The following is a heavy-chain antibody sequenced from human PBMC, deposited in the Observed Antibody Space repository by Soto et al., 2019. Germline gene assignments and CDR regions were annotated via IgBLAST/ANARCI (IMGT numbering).Heavy chain of an antibody. V-gene: IGHV3-23*01. CDR3: AKGWGDG. CDR2: ISGSGGST. CDR1: GFTFSSHV. D-gene: IGHD3-16*01. J-gene: IGHJ4*02. Sequence: EVRLLESAGGLVQPGGSMRLSCAASGFTFSSHVMSWVRQAPGNRLEWVSSISGSGGSTNYAASVKGRFTNSRDNYNHTVYLQMNSLRDEDTAVYYCAKGWGDGWGQGTLVTVSS.